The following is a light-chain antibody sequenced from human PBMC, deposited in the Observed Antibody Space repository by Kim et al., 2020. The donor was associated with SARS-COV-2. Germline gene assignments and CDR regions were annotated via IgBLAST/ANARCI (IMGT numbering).Light chain of an antibody. V-gene: IGKV3-11*01. CDR3: QQHDSWPPALT. J-gene: IGKJ4*01. Sequence: PGESATPPCRASHNVVISFASYQQKPGQAARLLIFYAALRGAGIPDRFSGSGSGTDFSITIGSLAPEDFAIYYCQQHDSWPPALTFGGGTKVDIK. CDR1: HNVVIS. CDR2: YAA.